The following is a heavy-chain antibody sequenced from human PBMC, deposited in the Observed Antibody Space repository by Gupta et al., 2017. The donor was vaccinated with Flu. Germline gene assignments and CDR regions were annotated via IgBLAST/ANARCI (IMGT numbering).Heavy chain of an antibody. J-gene: IGHJ4*02. V-gene: IGHV4-39*01. CDR1: GGFISDTSYY. CDR2: VGYSGNT. CDR3: ARRITYGKTFDY. Sequence: QLQLQESGPGLVKPSETLSLICTVSGGFISDTSYYWGWIRQPPGKGLEWIGTVGYSGNTFYNPSLKSRVTISVDTSKTQFSLKLSSVTAADTAVYYCARRITYGKTFDYWGQGSLVTVSS. D-gene: IGHD2/OR15-2a*01.